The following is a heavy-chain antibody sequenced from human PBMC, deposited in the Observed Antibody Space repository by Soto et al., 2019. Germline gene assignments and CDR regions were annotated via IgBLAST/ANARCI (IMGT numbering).Heavy chain of an antibody. CDR1: GGSISSGRYY. Sequence: TSETLSLTCTVSGGSISSGRYYWSWIRQHPGKGLEWIGYIYYSGSTYYNPSLKSRVTISVDTSKNQFSLKLSSVTAADTAVFYCAACGYSYVIDYRGLRTPVTVSS. J-gene: IGHJ4*02. V-gene: IGHV4-31*03. CDR3: AACGYSYVIDY. D-gene: IGHD5-18*01. CDR2: IYYSGST.